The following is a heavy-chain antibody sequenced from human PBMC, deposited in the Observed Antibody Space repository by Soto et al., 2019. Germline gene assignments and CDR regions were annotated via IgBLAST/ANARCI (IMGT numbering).Heavy chain of an antibody. CDR3: AKDPAYYYGSGSYYDYYFDY. CDR1: GFTFSSYG. D-gene: IGHD3-10*01. CDR2: ISYDGSNK. V-gene: IGHV3-30*18. Sequence: GGSLRLSCAASGFTFSSYGMHWVRQAPGKGLEWVAVISYDGSNKYYADSVKGRFTISRDNSKNTLYLQMNSLRAEDTAVYYCAKDPAYYYGSGSYYDYYFDYGGQGTLVTVSS. J-gene: IGHJ4*02.